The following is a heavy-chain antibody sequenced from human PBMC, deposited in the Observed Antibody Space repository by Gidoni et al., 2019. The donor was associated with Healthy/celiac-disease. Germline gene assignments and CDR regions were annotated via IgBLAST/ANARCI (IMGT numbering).Heavy chain of an antibody. Sequence: EAKLVESGGGLVQPGGSLRLSRSAPGFTSSSYAMHWVRQAPGQGLEYVSAISSNGGSTYYADSVKDRFTISRDNSKNTLYLQMSSLRAEDTAVYYCVKAKDSVGVPAARRYGMDVWGQGTTVTVSS. CDR2: ISSNGGST. D-gene: IGHD2-2*01. CDR3: VKAKDSVGVPAARRYGMDV. CDR1: GFTSSSYA. J-gene: IGHJ6*02. V-gene: IGHV3-64D*06.